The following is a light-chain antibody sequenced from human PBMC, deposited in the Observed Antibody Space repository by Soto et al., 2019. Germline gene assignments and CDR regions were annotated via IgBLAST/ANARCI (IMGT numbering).Light chain of an antibody. J-gene: IGKJ1*01. CDR1: QSISSW. Sequence: DIQMTQSPSTLSASVGDRVTITCRASQSISSWLAWYQQKPGKAPKLLIYDASSLESGVPSRFSGSASGTEFSLTTSSLQADDFATYYCQQYNSYSQTFGQGTKVEIK. V-gene: IGKV1-5*01. CDR3: QQYNSYSQT. CDR2: DAS.